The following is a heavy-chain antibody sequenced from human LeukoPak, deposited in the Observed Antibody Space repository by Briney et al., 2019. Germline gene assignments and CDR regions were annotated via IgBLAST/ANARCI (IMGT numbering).Heavy chain of an antibody. CDR3: ARGGPRTTVTSGGADY. CDR1: GYTFTSYD. D-gene: IGHD4-17*01. V-gene: IGHV1-8*01. J-gene: IGHJ4*02. CDR2: MNPNSGNT. Sequence: GASVKVSCKASGYTFTSYDINWVRQATGQGLEWMGWMNPNSGNTGYAQKFQGRVTMTRNTSISTAYMELSSLRSEDTAVYYCARGGPRTTVTSGGADYCGQGTLVTVSS.